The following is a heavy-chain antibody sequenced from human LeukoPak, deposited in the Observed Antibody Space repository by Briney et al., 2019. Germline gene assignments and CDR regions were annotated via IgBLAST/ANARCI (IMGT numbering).Heavy chain of an antibody. J-gene: IGHJ6*03. D-gene: IGHD3-3*01. CDR2: IYYSGST. CDR1: GGSISSSSYY. V-gene: IGHV4-39*07. CDR3: ARDGGPYYDFWSGYYMGPYYYYYMDV. Sequence: SETLSLTCTVSGGSISSSSYYWGWIRQPPGKGLEWIGSIYYSGSTYYNPSLKSRVTISVDTSKNQFSLKLSSVTAADTAVYYCARDGGPYYDFWSGYYMGPYYYYYMDVWGKGTTVTVSS.